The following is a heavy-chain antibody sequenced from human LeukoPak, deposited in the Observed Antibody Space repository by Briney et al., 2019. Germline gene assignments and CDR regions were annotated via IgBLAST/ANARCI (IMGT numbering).Heavy chain of an antibody. D-gene: IGHD3-3*01. CDR1: GGSISSSSYY. J-gene: IGHJ4*02. V-gene: IGHV4-39*01. CDR3: AGGEGITIFGVVTSASFDY. Sequence: SETLSLTCTVSGGSISSSSYYWGWIRQPPGKGLEWIGSIYYSGSTYYNPSLKSRVTISVDTSKNQFSLKLSSVTAADTAVYYCAGGEGITIFGVVTSASFDYWGQGTLVTVSS. CDR2: IYYSGST.